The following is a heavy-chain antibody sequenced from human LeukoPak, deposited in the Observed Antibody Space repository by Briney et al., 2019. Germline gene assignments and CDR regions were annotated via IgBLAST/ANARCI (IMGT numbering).Heavy chain of an antibody. CDR3: ARRGGSRFRFDF. J-gene: IGHJ4*02. D-gene: IGHD1-26*01. V-gene: IGHV5-51*01. CDR2: IYPGDSDT. Sequence: GESLMISCKSSGYSFTSYWIGWVRQMPGKGLEWMGIIYPGDSDTRYSPSFQGQVTISADKSVSTAYLQWNSLKASDTAIYYCARRGGSRFRFDFWGQGTLVTVSS. CDR1: GYSFTSYW.